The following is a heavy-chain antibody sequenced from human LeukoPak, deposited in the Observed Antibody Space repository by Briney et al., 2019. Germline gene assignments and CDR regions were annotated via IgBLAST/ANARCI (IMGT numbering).Heavy chain of an antibody. D-gene: IGHD1-26*01. CDR3: AREKYSFGSGSYSSYFDY. CDR2: IYYSGST. V-gene: IGHV4-59*01. CDR1: GGSISSYY. J-gene: IGHJ4*02. Sequence: SETLSLTCTVSGGSISSYYWSWIRQPPGKGLEWIGYIYYSGSTNYNPSLKSRVTISVDTSKNQFSLKLSSVTAADTAVYYCAREKYSFGSGSYSSYFDYWGQGTLVTVSS.